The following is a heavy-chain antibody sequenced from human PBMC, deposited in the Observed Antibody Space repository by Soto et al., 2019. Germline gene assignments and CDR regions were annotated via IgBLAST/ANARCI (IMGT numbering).Heavy chain of an antibody. Sequence: SETLSLTCAVYGGSFSGYYWTWIRQPPGTGLEWIGEINHSGSTNYNPSLKSRVTISVDTSKNQFSLKLTSVTAADTAVYYCARTEIQGPIDDWGQGTLVTVSS. CDR2: INHSGST. CDR3: ARTEIQGPIDD. V-gene: IGHV4-34*01. CDR1: GGSFSGYY. J-gene: IGHJ4*02.